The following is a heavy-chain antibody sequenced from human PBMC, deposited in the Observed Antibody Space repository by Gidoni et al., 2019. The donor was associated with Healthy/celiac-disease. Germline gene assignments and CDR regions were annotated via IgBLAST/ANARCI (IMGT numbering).Heavy chain of an antibody. Sequence: EVQLLESGGGLVQPGGSLSLSCAASGFTFSSYAMSWVRQAPGKGLEWVSAISGSGGSTYYADSVKGRFTISRDNSKNTLYLQMNSLRAEDTAVYYCAKAGGSSSTDYYYGMDVWGQGTTVTVSS. J-gene: IGHJ6*02. V-gene: IGHV3-23*01. CDR3: AKAGGSSSTDYYYGMDV. CDR1: GFTFSSYA. D-gene: IGHD6-6*01. CDR2: ISGSGGST.